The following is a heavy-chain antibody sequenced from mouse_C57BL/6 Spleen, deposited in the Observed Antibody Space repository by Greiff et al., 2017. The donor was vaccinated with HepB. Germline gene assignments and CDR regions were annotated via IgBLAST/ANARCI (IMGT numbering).Heavy chain of an antibody. Sequence: QVQLQQPGAELVMPGASVKLSCKASGYTFTSYWMHWVKQRPGQGLEWIGEIDPSDSYTNYNQKFKGKSTLTVDKSSSTAYMQLSSLTSEDSAVYYCARRDSNYWGNFDDWGQGTTLTVSS. CDR2: IDPSDSYT. CDR3: ARRDSNYWGNFDD. V-gene: IGHV1-69*01. CDR1: GYTFTSYW. J-gene: IGHJ2*01. D-gene: IGHD2-5*01.